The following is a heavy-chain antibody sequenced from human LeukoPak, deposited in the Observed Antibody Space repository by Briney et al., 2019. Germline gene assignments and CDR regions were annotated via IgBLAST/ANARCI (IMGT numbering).Heavy chain of an antibody. CDR1: GGSISSYY. J-gene: IGHJ3*02. V-gene: IGHV4-59*08. Sequence: SETLSLTCTVSGGSISSYYWSWIRQPPGKGLEWIGYIYYSGSTNYNPSLKSRVTISVDMSKNQFSLKLSSVTAADTTVYYCARRSYSYGYWAFDIWGQGTMVTVSS. CDR3: ARRSYSYGYWAFDI. CDR2: IYYSGST. D-gene: IGHD5-18*01.